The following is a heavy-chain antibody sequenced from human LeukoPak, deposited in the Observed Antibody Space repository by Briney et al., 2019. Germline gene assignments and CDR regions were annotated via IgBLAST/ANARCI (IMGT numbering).Heavy chain of an antibody. V-gene: IGHV3-72*01. CDR1: GFTFSDHY. J-gene: IGHJ6*03. Sequence: GGSLRLSCVASGFTFSDHYMDWVRQAPGKGLEWVGRTRNKANSYTTEYAASVKGRFTISREDSKNSLYLQMNSLKTEDTAVHYCARCDSSGYYFYYYYMDVWGKGTTVTVSS. CDR3: ARCDSSGYYFYYYYMDV. D-gene: IGHD3-22*01. CDR2: TRNKANSYTT.